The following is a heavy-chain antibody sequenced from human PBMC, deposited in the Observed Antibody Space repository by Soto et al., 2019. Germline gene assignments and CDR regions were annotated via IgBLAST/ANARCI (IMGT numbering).Heavy chain of an antibody. J-gene: IGHJ6*02. V-gene: IGHV1-69*13. Sequence: SVKVSCKASGGTFSSYAISWVRQAPGQGLEWMGGIIPIFGTANYAQKFQGRVTITADESTSTAYMELSSLRSEDTAVYYCARPYSSSWTGYYYGMDVWGQGTTVTVSS. D-gene: IGHD6-13*01. CDR2: IIPIFGTA. CDR1: GGTFSSYA. CDR3: ARPYSSSWTGYYYGMDV.